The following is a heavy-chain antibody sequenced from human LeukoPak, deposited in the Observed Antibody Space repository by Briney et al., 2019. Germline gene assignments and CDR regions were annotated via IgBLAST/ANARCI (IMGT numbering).Heavy chain of an antibody. CDR1: GFTFSSYG. CDR2: ISGSGGST. Sequence: GGSLRLSCAASGFTFSSYGMSWVRQAPGKGLEWVSAISGSGGSTYYADSVKGRFTISRDNSKNTLYLQMNSLRAEDTAVYYCAKDRVGYSSGWYPGSDDAFDIWGQGTMVTVSS. J-gene: IGHJ3*02. D-gene: IGHD6-19*01. V-gene: IGHV3-23*01. CDR3: AKDRVGYSSGWYPGSDDAFDI.